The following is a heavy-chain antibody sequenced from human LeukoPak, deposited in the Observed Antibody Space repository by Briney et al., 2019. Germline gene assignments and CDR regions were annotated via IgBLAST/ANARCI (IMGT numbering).Heavy chain of an antibody. CDR2: INHSGST. V-gene: IGHV4-34*01. CDR1: GVSFSGYY. J-gene: IGHJ4*02. D-gene: IGHD6-13*01. Sequence: SETLSLTCAVYGVSFSGYYWSWIRQPPGKGLEWIGEINHSGSTNYNPSLKSRVTISVDTSKNQFSLKLSSVTAADTAVYYCARADTSSWYFGYWGQGTLVTVSS. CDR3: ARADTSSWYFGY.